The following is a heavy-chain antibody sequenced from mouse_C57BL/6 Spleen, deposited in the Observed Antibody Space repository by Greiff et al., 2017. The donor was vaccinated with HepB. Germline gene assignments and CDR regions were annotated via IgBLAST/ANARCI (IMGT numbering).Heavy chain of an antibody. D-gene: IGHD1-1*01. J-gene: IGHJ2*01. CDR1: GYSITSGYY. CDR2: ISYDGSN. Sequence: EVKLQESGPGLVKPSQSLSLTCSVTGYSITSGYYWNWIRQFPGNKLEWMGYISYDGSNNYNPSLKNRISITRDTSKNQFFLKLNSVTTEDTATYYCARGGGSIPFDYWGQGTTLTVSS. CDR3: ARGGGSIPFDY. V-gene: IGHV3-6*01.